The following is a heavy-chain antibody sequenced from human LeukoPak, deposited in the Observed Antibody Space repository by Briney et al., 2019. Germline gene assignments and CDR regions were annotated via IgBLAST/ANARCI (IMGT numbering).Heavy chain of an antibody. CDR1: GGSFSGYY. CDR3: ARTHPFTMD. CDR2: INHSGST. D-gene: IGHD3-10*01. V-gene: IGHV4-34*01. J-gene: IGHJ4*02. Sequence: KPSETLSLTCAVYGGSFSGYYWSWIRQPPGKGLEWIGEINHSGSTNYNPSLKSRVTISVDTSKNQFSLKLSSVTAADTAVYYCARTHPFTMDWGQGTLVTVSS.